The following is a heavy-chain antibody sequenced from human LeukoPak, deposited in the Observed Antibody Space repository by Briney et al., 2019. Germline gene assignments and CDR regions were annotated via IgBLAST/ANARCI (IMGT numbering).Heavy chain of an antibody. CDR1: GFTVNNKY. Sequence: PGGSLRLSCAASGFTVNNKYMSWVRQAPGKGLDWVSVIYGGGSTHYADSVKGRFTISRDNSKNTLYLQMNSLRVEDTAVYYCKWEPKYWGQGTLVTVFS. CDR2: IYGGGST. J-gene: IGHJ4*02. CDR3: KWEPKY. V-gene: IGHV3-66*01. D-gene: IGHD1-26*01.